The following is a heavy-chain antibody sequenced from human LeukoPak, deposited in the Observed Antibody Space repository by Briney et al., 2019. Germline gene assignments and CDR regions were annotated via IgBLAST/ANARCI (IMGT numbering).Heavy chain of an antibody. CDR2: ISWNSGSI. D-gene: IGHD3-10*01. CDR3: AKARGFGELLPLTH. CDR1: GFTFDDYA. Sequence: GGSQRLSCAASGFTFDDYAMHWVRQAPGKGLEWVSGISWNSGSIGYADSVKGRFTISRDNAKNSLYLQMNSLRAEDTALYYCAKARGFGELLPLTHWGQGTLVTVSS. V-gene: IGHV3-9*01. J-gene: IGHJ4*02.